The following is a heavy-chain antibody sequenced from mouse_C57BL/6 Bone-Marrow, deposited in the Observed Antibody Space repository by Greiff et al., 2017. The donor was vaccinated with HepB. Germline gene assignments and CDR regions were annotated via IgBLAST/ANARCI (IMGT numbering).Heavy chain of an antibody. CDR3: TDFTTVVASPYYAMDY. J-gene: IGHJ4*01. Sequence: EVKVEESGGGLVQPGGSMKLSCVASGFTFSNYWMNWVRQSPEKGLEWVAQIRLKSDNYATHYAESVKGRLTISRDDSKSSVYLQMNNLRAEDTGIYYCTDFTTVVASPYYAMDYWGQGTSVTVSS. D-gene: IGHD1-1*01. V-gene: IGHV6-3*01. CDR1: GFTFSNYW. CDR2: IRLKSDNYAT.